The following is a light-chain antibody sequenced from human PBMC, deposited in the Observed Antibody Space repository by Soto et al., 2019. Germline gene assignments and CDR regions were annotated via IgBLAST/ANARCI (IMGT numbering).Light chain of an antibody. Sequence: DIQMTQSPSTLSASVGDSVTITCRASQSISSWLAWYQQKPGKAPKLLIYDASSLESGVPSRFSGSGSGTEFTLTISSLQPDDFATYYCQQYHSYSPMYTFGQGNRLE. CDR3: QQYHSYSPMYT. CDR2: DAS. CDR1: QSISSW. V-gene: IGKV1-5*01. J-gene: IGKJ2*01.